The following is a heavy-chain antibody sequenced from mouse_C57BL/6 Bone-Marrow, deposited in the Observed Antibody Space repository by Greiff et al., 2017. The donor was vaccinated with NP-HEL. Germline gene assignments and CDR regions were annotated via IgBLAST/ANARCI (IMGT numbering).Heavy chain of an antibody. CDR1: GYTFTDYY. CDR2: IYPGSGNT. V-gene: IGHV1-76*01. CDR3: ARGDGSSYYAMDY. Sequence: LVESGAELVRPGASVKLSCKASGYTFTDYYINWVKQRPGQGLEWIARIYPGSGNTYYNEKFKGKATLTAEKSSSTAYMQLSSLTSEDSAVYFCARGDGSSYYAMDYWGQGTSVTVSS. J-gene: IGHJ4*01. D-gene: IGHD1-1*01.